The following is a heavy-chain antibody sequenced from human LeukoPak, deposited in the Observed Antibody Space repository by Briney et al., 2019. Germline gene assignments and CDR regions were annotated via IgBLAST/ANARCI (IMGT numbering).Heavy chain of an antibody. Sequence: GGSLRLSCAASGFTFSAYWMTWDRQAPGRGLEWVANIKQDGSEKYYVDSVKGRFIFSRDNSKNTLYLQMNSLRAEDTAVYYCAKVRLYCSGGSSCYYHPFDYWGQGTLVTVSS. CDR1: GFTFSAYW. D-gene: IGHD2-15*01. CDR3: AKVRLYCSGGSSCYYHPFDY. J-gene: IGHJ4*02. CDR2: IKQDGSEK. V-gene: IGHV3-7*03.